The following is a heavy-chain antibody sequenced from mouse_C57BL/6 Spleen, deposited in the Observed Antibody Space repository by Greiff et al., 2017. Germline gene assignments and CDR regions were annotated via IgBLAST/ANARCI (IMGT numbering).Heavy chain of an antibody. CDR3: ARGGGLDY. CDR2: IDPSDSYT. J-gene: IGHJ2*01. CDR1: GYTFTSYW. V-gene: IGHV1-69*01. Sequence: QVQLQQPGAELVMPGASVKLSCKASGYTFTSYWMHWVKQRPGQGLEWIGEIDPSDSYTNYNQKFKGKSTLTVDKSSSTAYMQLSSLTSEDSAVXYCARGGGLDYWGQGTTLTVSS.